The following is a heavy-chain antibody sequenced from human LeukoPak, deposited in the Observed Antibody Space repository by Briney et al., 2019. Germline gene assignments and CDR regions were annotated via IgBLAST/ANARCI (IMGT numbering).Heavy chain of an antibody. J-gene: IGHJ5*02. Sequence: PSETPSLTCTVSGGSISSSSYWWGWIRQPPGKGLEWIGSIYYSGSTYYSPSLKSRVTISVDTSKNQFSLKLSSVTAADTAVYYCARIVLGYCSSTSCYTWFDPLGPGNPGHRLL. V-gene: IGHV4-39*01. CDR2: IYYSGST. CDR1: GGSISSSSYW. D-gene: IGHD2-2*02. CDR3: ARIVLGYCSSTSCYTWFDP.